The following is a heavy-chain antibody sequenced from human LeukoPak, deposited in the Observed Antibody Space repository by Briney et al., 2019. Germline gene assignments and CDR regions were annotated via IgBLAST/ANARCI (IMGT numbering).Heavy chain of an antibody. CDR2: INHSGST. J-gene: IGHJ4*02. D-gene: IGHD5-18*01. Sequence: SETLSLTCAVYGGSFSGYYWSWIRQPPGKGLEWIGEINHSGSTNYNPSLKSRVTISVDTSKNQFSLKLSSVTAADTAVYYCARVKGDTAMVSDYWGQGTPVTVSS. CDR1: GGSFSGYY. V-gene: IGHV4-34*01. CDR3: ARVKGDTAMVSDY.